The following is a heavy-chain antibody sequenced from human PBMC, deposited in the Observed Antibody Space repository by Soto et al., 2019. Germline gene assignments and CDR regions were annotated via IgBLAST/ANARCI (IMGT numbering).Heavy chain of an antibody. D-gene: IGHD3-16*01. J-gene: IGHJ6*02. CDR3: ARERSDLGGMDV. Sequence: QVQLVQSGAEVKKPGASVKVSCKASGYTFTSYDINWVRQATGQGLEWMGWVNPNSGNTAYAQKIQGRVTMTRNTSISTAYMELSSLRSEDTAVYYCARERSDLGGMDVWGQGTTVTVSS. V-gene: IGHV1-8*01. CDR2: VNPNSGNT. CDR1: GYTFTSYD.